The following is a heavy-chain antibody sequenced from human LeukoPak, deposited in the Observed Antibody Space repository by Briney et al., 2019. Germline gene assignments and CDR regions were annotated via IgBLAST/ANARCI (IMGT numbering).Heavy chain of an antibody. J-gene: IGHJ4*02. CDR3: AKAPVTTCRGAFCYPFDY. CDR1: GFTVSSNY. CDR2: ISDTGNT. V-gene: IGHV3-53*01. D-gene: IGHD2-15*01. Sequence: GGSLRLSCAASGFTVSSNYMSWVRQAPGKGLEWVSAISDTGNTYHADSVKGRFTISRDSSKNTLFLQMNRLRPEDAAVYYCAKAPVTTCRGAFCYPFDYWGLGTLVTVSS.